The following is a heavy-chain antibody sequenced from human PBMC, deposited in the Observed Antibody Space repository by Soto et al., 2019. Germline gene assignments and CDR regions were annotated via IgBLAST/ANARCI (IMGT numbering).Heavy chain of an antibody. CDR3: GGLLRINDAFDI. D-gene: IGHD2-15*01. V-gene: IGHV4-39*01. CDR1: GGSISSSSYY. Sequence: LSLTCTVSGGSISSSSYYWGWIRQPPGKGLEWIGSIYYSGSTYYNPSLKSRVTISVDTSKNQFSLKLSSVTAADTAVYYCGGLLRINDAFDIWGQGTMVTVSS. J-gene: IGHJ3*02. CDR2: IYYSGST.